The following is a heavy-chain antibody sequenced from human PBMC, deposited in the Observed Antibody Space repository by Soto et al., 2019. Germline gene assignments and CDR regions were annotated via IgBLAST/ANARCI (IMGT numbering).Heavy chain of an antibody. V-gene: IGHV1-69*06. Sequence: SSVKVSCKASGGTFSSYAISWVRQAPGQGLEWMGGIIPIFGTANYAQKLQGRVTITADKSTSTAYMELSSLRSEDTAVYCCARDRGIAVDGTDFDYWGQGTMVTVSS. CDR2: IIPIFGTA. J-gene: IGHJ4*02. CDR3: ARDRGIAVDGTDFDY. D-gene: IGHD6-19*01. CDR1: GGTFSSYA.